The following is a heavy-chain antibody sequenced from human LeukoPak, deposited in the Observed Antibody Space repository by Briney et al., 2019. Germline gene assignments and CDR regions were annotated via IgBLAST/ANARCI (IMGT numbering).Heavy chain of an antibody. CDR2: IIPIFGTA. D-gene: IGHD6-19*01. V-gene: IGHV1-69*06. J-gene: IGHJ5*02. Sequence: ASVKVSCKASGGTFSSYAISWVRQAPGQGLEWMGGIIPIFGTANYAQKFQGRVTITADKSTSTAYMELSSLRSEDTAVYYCARDGQWLVRDSWFDPWGQGTLVTVSS. CDR1: GGTFSSYA. CDR3: ARDGQWLVRDSWFDP.